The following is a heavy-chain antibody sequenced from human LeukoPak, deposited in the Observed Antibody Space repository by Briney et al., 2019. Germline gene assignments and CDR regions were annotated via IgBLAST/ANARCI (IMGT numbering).Heavy chain of an antibody. CDR2: ISGSATT. Sequence: GGSLRLSCAASGFTFSSYAMSWVRQAPGKGLEWVSAISGSATTYYADSVRGRFIISRDNSRNTLYLQMSSLRAEDTAVYYCAKSKEDCCGSFDPWGQGTLVTVSS. D-gene: IGHD2-15*01. J-gene: IGHJ5*02. CDR1: GFTFSSYA. CDR3: AKSKEDCCGSFDP. V-gene: IGHV3-23*01.